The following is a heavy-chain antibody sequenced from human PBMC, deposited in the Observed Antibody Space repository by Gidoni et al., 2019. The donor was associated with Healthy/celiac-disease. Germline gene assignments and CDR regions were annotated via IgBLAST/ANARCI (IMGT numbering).Heavy chain of an antibody. CDR3: ARVGLWFERGDYFDY. V-gene: IGHV3-30-3*01. J-gene: IGHJ4*02. CDR2: ISYNGSNK. CDR1: GSTLRSYA. D-gene: IGHD3-10*01. Sequence: QVQLLESGGGVVQPGMSLRLSCSASGSTLRSYAMHWVPQAPGKGLEWVAFISYNGSNKYYADSVKGRFTISKDNSKNTLYLQMNSLRAEDTAVYYCARVGLWFERGDYFDYWGQGTLVTVSS.